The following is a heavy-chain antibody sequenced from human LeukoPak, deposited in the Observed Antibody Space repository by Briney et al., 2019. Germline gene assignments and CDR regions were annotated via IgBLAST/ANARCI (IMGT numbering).Heavy chain of an antibody. CDR2: INPNGGST. Sequence: ASVKVSCKASGYTFTSYRVHWVRQAPGQGLEWMGIINPNGGSTTYTQKFQGRVTMTRDTSTSTVYMELSSLRSEDTALYYCARGLGSGSYYGYWGQGTLVTVSS. CDR1: GYTFTSYR. CDR3: ARGLGSGSYYGY. J-gene: IGHJ4*02. D-gene: IGHD1-26*01. V-gene: IGHV1-46*01.